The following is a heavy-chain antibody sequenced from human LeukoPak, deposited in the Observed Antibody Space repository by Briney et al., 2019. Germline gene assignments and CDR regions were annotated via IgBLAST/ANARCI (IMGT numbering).Heavy chain of an antibody. CDR2: ISSSSSSYI. CDR1: GFTFSSYS. J-gene: IGHJ4*02. Sequence: GGSLRLSCAASGFTFSSYSMNWVRQAPGKGLEWVSSISSSSSSYIYYADSMKGRFTISRDNAKNSLYLQMNSLRAEDTAVYYCARAFSSSSSGFDYWGQGTLVTVSS. CDR3: ARAFSSSSSGFDY. V-gene: IGHV3-21*01. D-gene: IGHD6-6*01.